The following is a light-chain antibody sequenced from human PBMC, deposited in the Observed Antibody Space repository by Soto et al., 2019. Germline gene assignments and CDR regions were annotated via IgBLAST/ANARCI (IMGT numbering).Light chain of an antibody. V-gene: IGKV1-5*03. CDR2: KAS. CDR3: QHYNSYSEA. CDR1: QTISSW. Sequence: DIQMTQSPSTLSGSVGDRVTITCRASQTISSWLAWYKQKPGKAPKILSYKASTLKSGVPSRFSGSGSGTEFTLTISSLQPDDFATYYCQHYNSYSEAFGQGTKVDIK. J-gene: IGKJ1*01.